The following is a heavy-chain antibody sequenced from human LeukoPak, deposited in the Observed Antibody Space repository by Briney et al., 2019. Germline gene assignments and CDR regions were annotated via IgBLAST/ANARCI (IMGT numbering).Heavy chain of an antibody. CDR3: AKATSFYWQLVVY. V-gene: IGHV3-15*01. D-gene: IGHD6-6*01. CDR2: IKSKTDGGTT. Sequence: GGSLRLSCAASGLTFSNAWMSWVRQAPGKGLEWVGRIKSKTDGGTTDYAAPVKGRFTISRDDSKNTLYLQMNSLRAEDTAVYYCAKATSFYWQLVVYWGQGTLVTVSS. J-gene: IGHJ4*02. CDR1: GLTFSNAW.